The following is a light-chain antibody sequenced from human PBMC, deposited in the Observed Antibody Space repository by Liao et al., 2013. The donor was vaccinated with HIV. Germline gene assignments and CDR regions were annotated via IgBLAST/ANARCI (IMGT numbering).Light chain of an antibody. Sequence: SYVLTQPPSVSVAPGKTATITCGGNNIGGRTVHWYQQRPGQAPVVVIYYDRDRPSGIPERFSGSNSGNTATLTISRVEAGDEADYYCQVWDRSSGHYFFGTGTKVTVL. J-gene: IGLJ1*01. CDR3: QVWDRSSGHYF. CDR2: YDR. V-gene: IGLV3-21*04. CDR1: NIGGRT.